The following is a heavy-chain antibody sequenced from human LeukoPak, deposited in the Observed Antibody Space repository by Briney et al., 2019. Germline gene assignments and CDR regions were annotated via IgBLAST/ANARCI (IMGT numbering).Heavy chain of an antibody. D-gene: IGHD4-17*01. CDR2: INHSGST. J-gene: IGHJ1*01. V-gene: IGHV4-34*01. CDR1: GGSFSGYY. Sequence: PSETLSLTCAVYGGSFSGYYWSWIRQPPGKGLEWIGEINHSGSTNYNPSLKSRVTISVDTSKNQFSLKLSSVTAADTAVYYCARAEIEYGDYVSEYFQHWGQGTLVTVSS. CDR3: ARAEIEYGDYVSEYFQH.